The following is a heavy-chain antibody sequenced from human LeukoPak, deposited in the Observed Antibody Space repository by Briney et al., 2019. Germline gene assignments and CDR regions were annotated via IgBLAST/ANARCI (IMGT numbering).Heavy chain of an antibody. Sequence: GGSLRLSCAASGSTFSSYAMSWVRQAPGKGLEWVSAISGSGGSTYYADSVKGRFTISRDNSKNTLYLQMNSLRAEDTAVYYCAKNEADFWSGYYIDYWGQGTLVTVSS. CDR3: AKNEADFWSGYYIDY. J-gene: IGHJ4*02. D-gene: IGHD3-3*01. V-gene: IGHV3-23*01. CDR2: ISGSGGST. CDR1: GSTFSSYA.